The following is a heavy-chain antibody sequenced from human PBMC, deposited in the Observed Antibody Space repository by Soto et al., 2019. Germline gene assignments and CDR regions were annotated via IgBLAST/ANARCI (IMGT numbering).Heavy chain of an antibody. D-gene: IGHD6-6*01. J-gene: IGHJ6*02. CDR1: GYTFTSYG. CDR2: ISAYNGNT. Sequence: ASVKVSCKASGYTFTSYGISWVRQAPGQGLEWMGWISAYNGNTNYAQKLQGRVTMTTDTSTSTAYMELRSLRSDDTAVYYCARDPGVSSSSWGYYYYYGMDVWGQGTTVTVSS. CDR3: ARDPGVSSSSWGYYYYYGMDV. V-gene: IGHV1-18*01.